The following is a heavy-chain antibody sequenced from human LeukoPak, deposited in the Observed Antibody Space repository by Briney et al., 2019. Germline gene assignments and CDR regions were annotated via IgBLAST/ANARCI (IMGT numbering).Heavy chain of an antibody. CDR1: GYTFTSYG. D-gene: IGHD3-22*01. CDR2: ISAYNGNT. Sequence: GASVKVSCKASGYTFTSYGISWVRQAPGQGLEWMGWISAYNGNTNYAQKLQGRVTMTTDTSTSTAYMELRSLRSDDTAVYYCARDAYYYDSSGYHYPYYFDYWGQGTLVTVSS. V-gene: IGHV1-18*01. J-gene: IGHJ4*02. CDR3: ARDAYYYDSSGYHYPYYFDY.